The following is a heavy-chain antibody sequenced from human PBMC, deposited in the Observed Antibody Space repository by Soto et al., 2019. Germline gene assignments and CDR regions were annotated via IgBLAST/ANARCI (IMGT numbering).Heavy chain of an antibody. V-gene: IGHV1-46*01. CDR2: INPSGGST. D-gene: IGHD6-13*01. J-gene: IGHJ5*02. Sequence: ASVKVSCKASGYTFTSYGISWVRQAPGQGLEWMGLINPSGGSTSYAQKFQGRVTMTRDTSTSTVYMELSSLRSEDTAVYYCARGGSSWYTEGGFDPWGQGTLVTVSS. CDR1: GYTFTSYG. CDR3: ARGGSSWYTEGGFDP.